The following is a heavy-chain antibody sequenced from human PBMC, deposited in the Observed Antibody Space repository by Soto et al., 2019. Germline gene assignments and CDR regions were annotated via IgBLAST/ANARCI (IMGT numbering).Heavy chain of an antibody. D-gene: IGHD3-10*02. CDR3: AQGIVRGGFDI. J-gene: IGHJ3*02. Sequence: QVQLQEAGPGLVRPSQTLSLTCTVAGGSMSENDYYWSWLRQSPGQGLQWIGYIYDTWTTSYSPSLKSRVTMSADTSRNQFSLKLTSVTAADTAFYFCAQGIVRGGFDIWGQGTLVTVSS. CDR2: IYDTWTT. V-gene: IGHV4-30-4*01. CDR1: GGSMSENDYY.